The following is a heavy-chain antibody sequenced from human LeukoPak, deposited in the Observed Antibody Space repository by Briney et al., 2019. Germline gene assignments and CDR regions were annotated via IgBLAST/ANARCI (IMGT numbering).Heavy chain of an antibody. CDR1: GFTFSSYG. CDR3: AKDLVDSTYYYGSGSFGCADV. Sequence: GGSLRLSCAASGFTFSSYGMSWVRQAPGKGLEWVSAISGSGGSTYYADSVKGRFTISRDNSKNTLYLQMNSLRAEDTAVYYCAKDLVDSTYYYGSGSFGCADVWGKGTTVTISS. CDR2: ISGSGGST. V-gene: IGHV3-23*01. J-gene: IGHJ6*04. D-gene: IGHD3-10*01.